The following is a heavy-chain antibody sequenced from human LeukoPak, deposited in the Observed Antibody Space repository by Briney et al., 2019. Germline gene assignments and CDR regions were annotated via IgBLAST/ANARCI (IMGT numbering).Heavy chain of an antibody. CDR1: GFTFGDYA. J-gene: IGHJ4*02. CDR3: TRLVPYLDY. V-gene: IGHV3-49*04. Sequence: GASLRLSCTASGFTFGDYAMSWASQDPGQGLEWLGLIRSKVYGETTAYAASVKGRFTVSRDDSNSLAYLEMNSRQTEDTAVYYCTRLVPYLDYWGQGTLVTVSS. D-gene: IGHD2-2*01. CDR2: IRSKVYGETT.